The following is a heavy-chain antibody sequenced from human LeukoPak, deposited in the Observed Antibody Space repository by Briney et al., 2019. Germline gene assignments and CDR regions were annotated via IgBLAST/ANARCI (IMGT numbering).Heavy chain of an antibody. Sequence: SETLSLTCTVSGGSISSYYWSWIRQPPGKGLEWIGYNYYSGSTSYNPSLKSRVTISVDTSKNQFSLKLSSVTAADTAVYYCARRRNYYDSSASFDYWGQGTLVTVSS. CDR3: ARRRNYYDSSASFDY. V-gene: IGHV4-59*08. CDR1: GGSISSYY. CDR2: NYYSGST. D-gene: IGHD3-22*01. J-gene: IGHJ4*02.